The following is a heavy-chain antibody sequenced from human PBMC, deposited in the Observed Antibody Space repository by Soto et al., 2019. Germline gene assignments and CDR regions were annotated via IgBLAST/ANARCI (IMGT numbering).Heavy chain of an antibody. D-gene: IGHD4-17*01. V-gene: IGHV4-30-4*01. Sequence: QVQLQESGPGLVKPSQTLSLTCTVSGGSISSGDYYWSWIRQPPGKGLEWIGYIYYSGSTYYNPSLTSRVTISVDTSKNQVSLKLSSVTAADTAVYYCARAIGDDYGDYTVWGQGTLVTVSS. CDR1: GGSISSGDYY. CDR2: IYYSGST. J-gene: IGHJ4*02. CDR3: ARAIGDDYGDYTV.